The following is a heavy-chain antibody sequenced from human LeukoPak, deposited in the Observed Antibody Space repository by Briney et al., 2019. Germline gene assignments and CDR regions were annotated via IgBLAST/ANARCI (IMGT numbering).Heavy chain of an antibody. CDR1: GFTFSSYS. J-gene: IGHJ4*02. D-gene: IGHD3-9*01. CDR2: ISSSSSYI. Sequence: PGGSLRLSCAASGFTFSSYSMNWVRQAPGKGLEWVSSISSSSSYIYYADSVKGRFTISRANTKNSLYLQMNSLRAEDTAVSYCASVGYDILTGYSLFDYWGQGTLVTVSS. CDR3: ASVGYDILTGYSLFDY. V-gene: IGHV3-21*01.